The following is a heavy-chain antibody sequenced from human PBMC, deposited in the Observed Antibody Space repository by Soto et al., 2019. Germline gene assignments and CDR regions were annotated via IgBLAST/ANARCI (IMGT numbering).Heavy chain of an antibody. CDR2: AGPSGSST. Sequence: GGSLRLSCAASGFTFGSYAMSWVRLAPGKGLEWVSVAGPSGSSTFYADSVRGQFTISRDNVENTLYLQMNSLRVADTALYFCARTYYYDSTGYYRTFDYWGQGTLVTVSS. CDR1: GFTFGSYA. V-gene: IGHV3-23*01. CDR3: ARTYYYDSTGYYRTFDY. J-gene: IGHJ4*02. D-gene: IGHD3-22*01.